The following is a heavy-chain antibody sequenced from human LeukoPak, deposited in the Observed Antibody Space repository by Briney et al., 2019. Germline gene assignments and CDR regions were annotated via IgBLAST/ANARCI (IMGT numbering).Heavy chain of an antibody. D-gene: IGHD2-2*01. V-gene: IGHV1-69*13. CDR3: ARAIGYCSSTSCYGAFDI. CDR1: GGTFSSYA. Sequence: ASVKVSCKASGGTFSSYAISWVRQAPGQGLEWMGGIIPIFGTANYAQKFQGRFTITADESTSTAYMELSSLRSEDTAVYYCARAIGYCSSTSCYGAFDIWGQGTMVTVSS. CDR2: IIPIFGTA. J-gene: IGHJ3*02.